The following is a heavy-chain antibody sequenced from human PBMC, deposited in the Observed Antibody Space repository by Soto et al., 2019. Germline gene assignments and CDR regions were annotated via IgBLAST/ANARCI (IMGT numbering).Heavy chain of an antibody. CDR1: GFIFRDYY. V-gene: IGHV3-11*01. D-gene: IGHD5-18*01. J-gene: IGHJ4*02. CDR3: ARGNGYTNY. CDR2: ISSTGNSI. Sequence: QVRLAESGGGLVKPGGSLRLSCAVSGFIFRDYYMSWIRQAPGKGLEWISYISSTGNSIYYADSVKGRFTVSRDNSKNSLYLQMNSLRAEDTAMYYCARGNGYTNYWGQGTLATVSS.